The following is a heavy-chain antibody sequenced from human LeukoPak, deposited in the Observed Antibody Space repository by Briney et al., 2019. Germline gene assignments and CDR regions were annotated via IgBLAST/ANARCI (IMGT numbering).Heavy chain of an antibody. CDR2: ISDSGGRT. CDR1: GFTFSNFP. V-gene: IGHV3-23*01. D-gene: IGHD5-24*01. CDR3: AKDRGY. Sequence: GGSLRLSSAASGFTFSNFPMTWVRQAPGKGLECVAAISDSGGRTFYADSVKGRFSISRDNSKNTLFLQMNSLRGEDTGIYYCAKDRGYWGQGAQVTVSS. J-gene: IGHJ4*02.